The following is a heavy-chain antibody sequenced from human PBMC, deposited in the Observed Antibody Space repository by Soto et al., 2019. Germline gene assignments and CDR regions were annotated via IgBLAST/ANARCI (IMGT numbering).Heavy chain of an antibody. D-gene: IGHD3-3*01. CDR3: AKKVTIYAVDPADY. V-gene: IGHV3-23*01. Sequence: PWGSLLVFCAPSVFTFSNYVMNSVRQAPGKGLEWVSVMSVSGHDAYYADSVKGRFTISRDNSKNMLYLQMNSLRAEDTAVYFCAKKVTIYAVDPADYWGQGTKVTVSS. CDR1: VFTFSNYV. J-gene: IGHJ4*02. CDR2: MSVSGHDA.